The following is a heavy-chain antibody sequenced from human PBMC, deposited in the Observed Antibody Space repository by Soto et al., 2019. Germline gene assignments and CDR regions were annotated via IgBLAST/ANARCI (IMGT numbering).Heavy chain of an antibody. D-gene: IGHD4-17*01. CDR2: IYYSGST. J-gene: IGHJ4*02. CDR1: GGSISSTSYY. Sequence: QLQLQESGPGLVKPSETLSLTCNVSGGSISSTSYYWGWIRQHPGKGLEWIGSIYYSGSTYYNPSLKSRVTISVDTSKNQFSLKLSYVDAADTAVYYCARSYGDYGGDYLDYWGQGTLVTVSS. V-gene: IGHV4-39*01. CDR3: ARSYGDYGGDYLDY.